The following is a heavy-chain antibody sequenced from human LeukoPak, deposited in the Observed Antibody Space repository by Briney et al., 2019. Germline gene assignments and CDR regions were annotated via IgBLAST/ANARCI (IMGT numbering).Heavy chain of an antibody. V-gene: IGHV3-23*01. D-gene: IGHD3-3*01. CDR2: ISGSGGST. Sequence: GGSLRLSCAASGFTFSSYSMNWVRQAPGKGLEWVSAISGSGGSTYYADSVKGRFTISRDNSKNTLYLQMNSLRAEDTAVYYCAKVIFGVVISAFDIWGQGTMVTVSS. CDR1: GFTFSSYS. J-gene: IGHJ3*02. CDR3: AKVIFGVVISAFDI.